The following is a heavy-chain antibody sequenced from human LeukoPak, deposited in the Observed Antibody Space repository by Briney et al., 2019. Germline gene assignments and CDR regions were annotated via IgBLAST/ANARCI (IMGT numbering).Heavy chain of an antibody. J-gene: IGHJ4*02. Sequence: GGSLRLSCAASGFTFSNYGMGWVRQTPGKGLEWLSRVSGSGANTYYAGSVKGRFTISRDNSRDRIYLQMNSLRTDDTAVYYCARLQPLVIPAAKLGFDYWGQGTLVTVSS. V-gene: IGHV3-23*01. D-gene: IGHD2-2*01. CDR3: ARLQPLVIPAAKLGFDY. CDR2: VSGSGANT. CDR1: GFTFSNYG.